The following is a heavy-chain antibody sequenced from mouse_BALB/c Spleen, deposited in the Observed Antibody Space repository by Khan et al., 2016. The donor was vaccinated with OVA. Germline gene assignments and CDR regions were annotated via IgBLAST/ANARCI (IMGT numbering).Heavy chain of an antibody. CDR2: MIYTGYT. Sequence: EVQLQESGPSLVKPSQTLSLTCSVTGDSITSGYWSWIRKFPGNKLEYMGYMIYTGYTDYNPSLISRLAFTRHTSKKQYYLQLNSVTTDDTATYYCARSTYRYAFAYWGQGTLVTVSA. V-gene: IGHV3-8*02. CDR3: ARSTYRYAFAY. CDR1: GDSITSGY. J-gene: IGHJ3*01. D-gene: IGHD2-14*01.